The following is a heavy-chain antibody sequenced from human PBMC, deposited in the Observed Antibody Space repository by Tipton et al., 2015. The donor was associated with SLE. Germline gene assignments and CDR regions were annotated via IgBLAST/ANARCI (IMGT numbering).Heavy chain of an antibody. D-gene: IGHD5-12*01. CDR3: ARGGATSTWFVP. CDR1: EYSISSGYF. J-gene: IGHJ5*02. Sequence: TLSLTCSVSEYSISSGYFWGWIRQPPGKGIGWIGSIFHSGGTNYNPSLKSRVTISFDTSKNQLSLKLSSVTAADSAVYYYARGGATSTWFVPWGQATLVSVSS. CDR2: IFHSGGT. V-gene: IGHV4-38-2*02.